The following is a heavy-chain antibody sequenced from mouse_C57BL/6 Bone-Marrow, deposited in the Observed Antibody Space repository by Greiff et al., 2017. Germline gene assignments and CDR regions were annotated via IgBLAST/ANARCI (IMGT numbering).Heavy chain of an antibody. CDR2: IDPENGDT. CDR3: TTRGYYCAMDY. CDR1: GFNIKDDY. V-gene: IGHV14-4*01. J-gene: IGHJ4*01. Sequence: EVQLQQSGAELVRPGASVTLSCTASGFNIKDDYMHWVKQRPEQGLEWIGWIDPENGDTEYASKFQGKATITADTSSNTAYLPLSSLTSEDTAVYYCTTRGYYCAMDYWGQGTSVTVSS. D-gene: IGHD2-2*01.